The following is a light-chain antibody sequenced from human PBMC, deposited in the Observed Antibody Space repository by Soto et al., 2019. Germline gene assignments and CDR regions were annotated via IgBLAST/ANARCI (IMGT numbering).Light chain of an antibody. CDR1: NIGSYS. Sequence: SYELTQPPSVSVAPGKTARITCGGNNIGSYSVHWYQQKPGQAPVLVIYYDSDRPSGIPERFSGSNSGNTATLTISRVGAGDEADYYCQVWDSSSDWVFGGGTQLTVL. CDR2: YDS. CDR3: QVWDSSSDWV. J-gene: IGLJ3*02. V-gene: IGLV3-21*04.